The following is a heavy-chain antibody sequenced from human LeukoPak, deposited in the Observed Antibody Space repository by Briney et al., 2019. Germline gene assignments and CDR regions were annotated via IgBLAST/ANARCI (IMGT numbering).Heavy chain of an antibody. CDR3: ARCVTTDYYYYMDV. V-gene: IGHV4-59*01. J-gene: IGHJ6*03. CDR1: GGSISSYY. D-gene: IGHD4-11*01. Sequence: PSETLSLTCTLYGGSISSYYWSWIRQPPGKGLAWIGYIYYSGCTNYNPSLKCRVTISVDTSKNQFSLKLSSVTAADTAVYYCARCVTTDYYYYMDVWGKGTTVTVSS. CDR2: IYYSGCT.